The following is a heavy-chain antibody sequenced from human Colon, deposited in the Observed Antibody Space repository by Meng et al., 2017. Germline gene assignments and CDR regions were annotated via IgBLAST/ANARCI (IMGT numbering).Heavy chain of an antibody. D-gene: IGHD4-17*01. CDR3: ARDTLYGTDY. CDR1: GGSIKSGGYH. V-gene: IGHV4-31*03. CDR2: MSDSGTT. Sequence: QVHLHESGPGLVRPSDDLSLVCTVSGGSIKSGGYHWSWVRQHPGKVLEYIGFMSDSGTTDYNPYLRSRVSISEIGSSKNQFSLTLRSVTAADTATYFCARDTLYGTDYWGQGVLVTVSS. J-gene: IGHJ4*02.